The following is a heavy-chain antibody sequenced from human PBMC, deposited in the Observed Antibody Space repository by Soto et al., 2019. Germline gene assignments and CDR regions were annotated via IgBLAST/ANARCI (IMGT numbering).Heavy chain of an antibody. CDR1: GYTCIDYY. V-gene: IGHV1-2*02. CDR2: ISPKSGAT. Sequence: GASVKVSCKASGYTCIDYYMHWVRQAPGQGFEWLGRISPKSGATNYAQKFQGRVTMTWDTSLNTAYMELSSLISEDTAVYYCARPPGYISDWYYFDLWGQGTQVTVSS. D-gene: IGHD3-9*01. CDR3: ARPPGYISDWYYFDL. J-gene: IGHJ4*02.